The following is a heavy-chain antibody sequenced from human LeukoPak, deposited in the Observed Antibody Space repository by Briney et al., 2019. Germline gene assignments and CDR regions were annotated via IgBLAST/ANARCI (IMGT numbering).Heavy chain of an antibody. D-gene: IGHD5-24*01. V-gene: IGHV3-30-3*01. CDR2: ISYDGSNK. J-gene: IGHJ3*02. CDR1: GFTFSSYA. CDR3: ARDMRWDAFDI. Sequence: PGGSLRLSCAASGFTFSSYAMHWVRQAPGKGLEWVAVISYDGSNKYYADSVKGRFTISRDNSKNTLYLQMNSLRAEDTAVYYCARDMRWDAFDIWGQGTMVTVSS.